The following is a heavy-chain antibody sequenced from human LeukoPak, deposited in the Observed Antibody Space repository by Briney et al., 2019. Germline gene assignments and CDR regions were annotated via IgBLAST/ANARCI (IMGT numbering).Heavy chain of an antibody. Sequence: GGSLRLSCAVSGFTFSSYNMNWVRQAPGKGLVWVSRINSDGINTSYADSVKGRFTISRDNAKNTLNLQMNSLRAEDTAVYYCARDLGQYYDTSDNWFDPWGQGTLVTVSS. CDR2: INSDGINT. CDR1: GFTFSSYN. V-gene: IGHV3-74*01. CDR3: ARDLGQYYDTSDNWFDP. J-gene: IGHJ5*02. D-gene: IGHD3-22*01.